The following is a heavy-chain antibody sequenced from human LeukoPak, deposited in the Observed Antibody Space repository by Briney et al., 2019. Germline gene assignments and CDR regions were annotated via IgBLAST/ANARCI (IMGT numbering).Heavy chain of an antibody. V-gene: IGHV3-23*01. CDR3: AKVKGELYTGSFGDY. CDR2: ISGGSGST. D-gene: IGHD1-26*01. J-gene: IGHJ4*02. CDR1: GFTFSSYA. Sequence: GGSLRLSCAASGFTFSSYAMSWVRQAPGKGLAWVSTISGGSGSTYCADSVKGRFIISRDNSKNTLYLQMNSLRAEDTAVYYCAKVKGELYTGSFGDYWGQGTLVTVSS.